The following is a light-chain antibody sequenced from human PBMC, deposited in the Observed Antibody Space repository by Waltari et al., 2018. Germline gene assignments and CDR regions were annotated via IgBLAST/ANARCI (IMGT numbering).Light chain of an antibody. Sequence: EIVMTQSPATLSVSPGEGATLSCRASQSVTSLAWYPQKPGQAPRLLIYGASTRATGIPARFSGSGSGTEFTLTISSLQSEDLAVYYCQQYNKGLDTFGQGTKLEIK. CDR1: QSVTS. J-gene: IGKJ2*01. CDR3: QQYNKGLDT. CDR2: GAS. V-gene: IGKV3-15*01.